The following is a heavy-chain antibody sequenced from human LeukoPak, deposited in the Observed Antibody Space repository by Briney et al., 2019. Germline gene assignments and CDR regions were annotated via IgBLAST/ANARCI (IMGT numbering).Heavy chain of an antibody. D-gene: IGHD3-10*01. V-gene: IGHV3-15*04. J-gene: IGHJ4*02. CDR3: TTELWFGELLLGY. CDR2: SESRSDGGAT. CDR1: GFTLSKAW. Sequence: PGWSLRLSCAASGFTLSKAWMSWVRQAPGKGLEWIGRSESRSDGGATVLAAPVKGRFTISRDDSKNMLYLQMNRLKSDDTAVYYCTTELWFGELLLGYWGQGALVTVSS.